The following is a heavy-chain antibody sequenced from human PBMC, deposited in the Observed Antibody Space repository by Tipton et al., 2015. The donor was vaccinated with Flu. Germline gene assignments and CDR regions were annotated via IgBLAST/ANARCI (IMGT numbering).Heavy chain of an antibody. CDR2: INQGGSEK. CDR3: ARTRGGYCTSSSCYADYFDY. J-gene: IGHJ4*02. Sequence: GSLRLSCAASGFTFSTYWMGWVRQAPGKGLEWVANINQGGSEKYYVDSVKGRSTISRDNAKNSLHLQMNSLRAEDTAVYYCARTRGGYCTSSSCYADYFDYWGQGTLVTVSS. D-gene: IGHD2-2*01. V-gene: IGHV3-7*01. CDR1: GFTFSTYW.